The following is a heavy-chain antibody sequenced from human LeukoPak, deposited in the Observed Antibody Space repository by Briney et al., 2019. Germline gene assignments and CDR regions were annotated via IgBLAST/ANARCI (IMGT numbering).Heavy chain of an antibody. Sequence: SQTLSLTCAISGDSVSRALAGWSWIRQSPSRGLEWLGRTYYASKWSYDYAVSVKSRISINPDTSQNQFSLHLNSVTPEDTAVYYCVRQASWSFGRYFDLWGRGTLVTVSS. J-gene: IGHJ2*01. CDR2: TYYASKWSY. V-gene: IGHV6-1*01. D-gene: IGHD3-10*01. CDR3: VRQASWSFGRYFDL. CDR1: GDSVSRALAG.